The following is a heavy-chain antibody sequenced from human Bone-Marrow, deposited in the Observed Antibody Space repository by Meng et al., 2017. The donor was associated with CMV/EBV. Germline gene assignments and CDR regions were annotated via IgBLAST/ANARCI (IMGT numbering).Heavy chain of an antibody. V-gene: IGHV3-66*02. CDR1: GFTVSSNY. D-gene: IGHD3-9*01. J-gene: IGHJ6*02. CDR2: IYSGGST. CDR3: ARDGPSAYYDILMDV. Sequence: GGSLRLSCAASGFTVSSNYMSWVRQAPGKGLKWVSVIYSGGSTYYADSVKGRFTISRDNSKNTLYLQMNSLRAEDTAVYYCARDGPSAYYDILMDVWGQGTTVAFSS.